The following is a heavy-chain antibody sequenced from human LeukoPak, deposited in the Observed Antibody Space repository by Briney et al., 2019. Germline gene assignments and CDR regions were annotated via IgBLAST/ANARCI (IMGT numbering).Heavy chain of an antibody. V-gene: IGHV3-30-3*01. CDR3: AKGSYYCGSNSCPQYYYYMDV. Sequence: AGGSLRLSCAASGFTFSSYAMHWVRQAPGKGLEWVAVISYDGSNKYYTDSVKGRFTISRDDSKYTLYLQMNSLRVEDTAVYYCAKGSYYCGSNSCPQYYYYMDVWGKGTTVTVSS. CDR2: ISYDGSNK. J-gene: IGHJ6*03. D-gene: IGHD2-2*01. CDR1: GFTFSSYA.